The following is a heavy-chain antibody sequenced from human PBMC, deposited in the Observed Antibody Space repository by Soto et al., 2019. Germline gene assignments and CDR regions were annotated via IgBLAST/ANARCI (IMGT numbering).Heavy chain of an antibody. CDR1: GGSFSGYY. J-gene: IGHJ6*02. CDR3: AGFWLRSSTFVASPPVVPAARSVYYYYYYGMDV. D-gene: IGHD2-2*01. Sequence: SETLSLTCAVYGGSFSGYYWSWIRQPPGKGLEWIGEINHSGSTNYNPSLKSRVTISVDTSKNQFSLKLSSVTAADTAVYYCAGFWLRSSTFVASPPVVPAARSVYYYYYYGMDVWGQGTTVTVSS. CDR2: INHSGST. V-gene: IGHV4-34*01.